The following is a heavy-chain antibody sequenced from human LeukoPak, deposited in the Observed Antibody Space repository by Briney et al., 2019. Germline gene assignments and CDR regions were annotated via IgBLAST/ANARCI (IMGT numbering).Heavy chain of an antibody. CDR1: GFTFSSYG. J-gene: IGHJ6*02. D-gene: IGHD2-15*01. CDR2: IWDDGSNK. Sequence: PGGSLRLSCAASGFTFSSYGMHWVRQAPGKGLEWVAVIWDDGSNKYYADSVKGRFTISRDNSKNTQYLQMNSLRAEDTAVYYCAREKSVVVVVAATRYYYGMDVWGQGTTVTVSS. CDR3: AREKSVVVVVAATRYYYGMDV. V-gene: IGHV3-33*01.